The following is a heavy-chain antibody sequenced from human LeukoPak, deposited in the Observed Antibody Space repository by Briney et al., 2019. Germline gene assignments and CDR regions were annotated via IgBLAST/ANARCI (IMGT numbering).Heavy chain of an antibody. CDR1: GGSISSGSYY. J-gene: IGHJ4*02. CDR2: IYTSGST. Sequence: SETLSLTCTVSGGSISSGSYYWSWIRQPAGQGLEWIGRIYTSGSTNYNPSLKSRVTISVDKSKNQFSLKLSSVTAADTAVYYCARDSGSYSTYFDYWGQGTLVTVSS. CDR3: ARDSGSYSTYFDY. D-gene: IGHD1-26*01. V-gene: IGHV4-61*02.